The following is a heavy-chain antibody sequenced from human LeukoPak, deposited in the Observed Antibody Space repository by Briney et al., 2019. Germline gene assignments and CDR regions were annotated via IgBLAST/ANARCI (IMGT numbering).Heavy chain of an antibody. CDR1: GFTFSSYT. Sequence: GGSLRLSCAASGFTFSSYTMNWVRQAPGKGLEWVSSISGNSRYIYSADSLKGRFTISRDNAKSSLYLQMNSLRAEDTAVYYCARDLGREYGDFDYWGQGTLVTVSS. CDR3: ARDLGREYGDFDY. D-gene: IGHD4-17*01. V-gene: IGHV3-21*01. J-gene: IGHJ4*02. CDR2: ISGNSRYI.